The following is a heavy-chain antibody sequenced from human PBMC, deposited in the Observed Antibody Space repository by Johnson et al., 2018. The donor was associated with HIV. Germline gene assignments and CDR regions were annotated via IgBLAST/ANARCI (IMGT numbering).Heavy chain of an antibody. CDR3: AREGYSYGYDAFDI. D-gene: IGHD5-18*01. V-gene: IGHV3-74*01. J-gene: IGHJ3*02. Sequence: VQLVESGGGLVQPGGSLRLSCAASGFTFSRYWMHWVRQAPGKGLVWVSRINSDGSSTCYADSVKGRFTIYRDNAKNTLYLQMNSLRAEDTAVYYCAREGYSYGYDAFDIWGQGTMVTVSS. CDR2: INSDGSST. CDR1: GFTFSRYW.